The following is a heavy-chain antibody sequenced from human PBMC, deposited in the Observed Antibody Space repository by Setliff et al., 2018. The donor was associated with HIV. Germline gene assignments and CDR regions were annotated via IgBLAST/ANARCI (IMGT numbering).Heavy chain of an antibody. V-gene: IGHV4-38-2*02. J-gene: IGHJ6*02. D-gene: IGHD5-18*01. CDR1: GYSISSGYY. CDR3: ARGLSVYSYANVYYYHGMDV. Sequence: PSETLSLTCTVSGYSISSGYYWGWIRQPPGKGLEWIGSFYETGYTYYNPSLKSRVAISVDTSKSQFSLKMTSVTAADTAVYYCARGLSVYSYANVYYYHGMDVWGQGTTVTVSS. CDR2: FYETGYT.